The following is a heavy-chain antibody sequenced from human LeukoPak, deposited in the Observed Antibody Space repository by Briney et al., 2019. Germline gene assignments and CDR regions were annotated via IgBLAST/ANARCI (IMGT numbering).Heavy chain of an antibody. J-gene: IGHJ4*02. CDR3: ARHYHDVWGYFDY. CDR2: IYYSGST. D-gene: IGHD3-16*01. Sequence: SETLSLTCTVSGGSISSYYWSWIRQPPGKGLEWFGYIYYSGSTNYNPSLKSRVTISVDTSKNQFSLKLSSVTAADTAVYYCARHYHDVWGYFDYWGQGTLVTVSS. CDR1: GGSISSYY. V-gene: IGHV4-59*08.